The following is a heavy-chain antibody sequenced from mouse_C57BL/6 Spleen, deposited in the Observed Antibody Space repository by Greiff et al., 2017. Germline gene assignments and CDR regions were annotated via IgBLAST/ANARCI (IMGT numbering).Heavy chain of an antibody. V-gene: IGHV1-61*01. J-gene: IGHJ4*01. CDR1: GYTFTSYW. CDR3: ARGYGYDGDYAMDY. Sequence: QVQLQQPGAELVRPGSSVKLSCKASGYTFTSYWMDWVKQRPGQGLEWIGNIYPSDSGTHYNQKFKDKATLTVDKSSSTAYMQLSSLTSEDSAVYYCARGYGYDGDYAMDYWGQGTSVTVSS. D-gene: IGHD2-2*01. CDR2: IYPSDSGT.